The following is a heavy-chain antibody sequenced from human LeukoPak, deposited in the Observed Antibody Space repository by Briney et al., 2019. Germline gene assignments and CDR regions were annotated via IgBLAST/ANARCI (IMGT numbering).Heavy chain of an antibody. D-gene: IGHD3-22*01. CDR2: INTSGHST. Sequence: PGGSLRLSCAASGFTFSSHWMLSLRQAPGKALVWVSRINTSGHSTSYADSVKGRFTISRDNAKNTLYLQLNSLSAEDRAVYYCARATYYYDSSGCYALVYDYYYMDGLGKGSTVTVSS. V-gene: IGHV3-74*01. CDR1: GFTFSSHW. J-gene: IGHJ6*03. CDR3: ARATYYYDSSGCYALVYDYYYMDG.